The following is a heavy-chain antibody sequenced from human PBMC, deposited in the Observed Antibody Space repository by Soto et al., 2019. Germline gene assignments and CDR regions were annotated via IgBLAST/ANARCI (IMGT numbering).Heavy chain of an antibody. J-gene: IGHJ4*02. Sequence: ASVKVSCKASGGTFSSYAISWVRQAPGQGLEWMGWISAYNGNTNYAQKLQGRVTMTTDTSTSTAYMELRSLRSDDTAVYYCARVFNYDSSGYYETFFDYWGQGTLVTVSS. CDR3: ARVFNYDSSGYYETFFDY. V-gene: IGHV1-18*01. CDR2: ISAYNGNT. D-gene: IGHD3-22*01. CDR1: GGTFSSYA.